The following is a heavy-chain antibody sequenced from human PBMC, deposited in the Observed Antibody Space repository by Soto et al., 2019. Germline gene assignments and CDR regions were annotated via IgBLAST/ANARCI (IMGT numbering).Heavy chain of an antibody. Sequence: QVQLVQSGAEVQKPGSSVKVSCKASGGTFSSYTISWVRQAPGQGLEWMGRIIPILGIANYAQKFQGRVTITADKSTSTAYMELSSLRSEDTAVYYCARGLTGYSSSPTDYWGQGTLVTVSS. CDR3: ARGLTGYSSSPTDY. CDR1: GGTFSSYT. V-gene: IGHV1-69*02. J-gene: IGHJ4*02. D-gene: IGHD6-13*01. CDR2: IIPILGIA.